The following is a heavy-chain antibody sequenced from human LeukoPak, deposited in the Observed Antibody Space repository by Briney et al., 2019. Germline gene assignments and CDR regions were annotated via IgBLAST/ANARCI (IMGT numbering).Heavy chain of an antibody. CDR2: LSGDGSIT. CDR3: GRGNVDLIDH. Sequence: GGSLRISCAASGFTFRSSWMDWVRQAPGKGLMWMSRLSGDGSITSSADSVKGRFIISRDNAKNTVYLQMNSLRAEDTAIYFCGRGNVDLIDHWGRGTLVTVSS. V-gene: IGHV3-74*01. CDR1: GFTFRSSW. J-gene: IGHJ4*02. D-gene: IGHD5-24*01.